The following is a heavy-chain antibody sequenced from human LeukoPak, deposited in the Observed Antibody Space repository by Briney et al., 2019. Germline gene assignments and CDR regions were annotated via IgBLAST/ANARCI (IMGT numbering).Heavy chain of an antibody. V-gene: IGHV3-7*01. D-gene: IGHD3-3*01. CDR3: ARGRGHDFWSGYNDY. CDR1: GFSFNEKW. CDR2: MNQDGSER. J-gene: IGHJ4*02. Sequence: GGSLRLSCATTGFSFNEKWMTWVRQAPGKGLEWVANMNQDGSERYYVDSVKGRFTISRDNTKNSLYLQMNSLRAEDTAVYYCARGRGHDFWSGYNDYWGQGTLVTVSS.